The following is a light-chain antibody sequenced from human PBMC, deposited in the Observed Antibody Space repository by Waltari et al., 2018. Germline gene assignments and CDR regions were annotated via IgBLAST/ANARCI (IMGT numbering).Light chain of an antibody. CDR2: ETN. CDR1: PSTVGNNG. V-gene: IGLV1-51*02. Sequence: QSVLTQPPSVSAAPGHKVSISCSGTPSTVGNNGVCWYRQLPGSAPKLLIYETNGRPTGTPDRFSGSKSATTAILDIAGLQPGDEADYYCGTWDSSLALWLFGGGTKLTV. CDR3: GTWDSSLALWL. J-gene: IGLJ3*02.